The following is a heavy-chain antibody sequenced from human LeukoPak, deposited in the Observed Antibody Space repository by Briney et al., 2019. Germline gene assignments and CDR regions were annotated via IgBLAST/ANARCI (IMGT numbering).Heavy chain of an antibody. D-gene: IGHD3-10*01. CDR3: ARGQGRGYYYGMDV. Sequence: SETLSLTCAVYGGSLSGYYWSWIRQPPGKGLEWIGEINHSGSTNYNPSLKSRVTISVDTSKNQFSLKLSSVTAADTAVYYCARGQGRGYYYGMDVWGKGTTVTVSS. CDR2: INHSGST. V-gene: IGHV4-34*01. J-gene: IGHJ6*04. CDR1: GGSLSGYY.